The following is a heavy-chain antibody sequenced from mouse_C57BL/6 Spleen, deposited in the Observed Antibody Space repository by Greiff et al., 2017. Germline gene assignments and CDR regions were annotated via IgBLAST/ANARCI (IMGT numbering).Heavy chain of an antibody. CDR2: IYPGSGST. CDR1: GYTFTSYW. V-gene: IGHV1-55*01. J-gene: IGHJ3*01. D-gene: IGHD2-3*01. Sequence: QVQLQQPGAELVKPGASVKMSCKASGYTFTSYWITWVKQRPGQGLEWIGDIYPGSGSTNYNEKFKSKATLTVDTSSSTAYMQLSSLTSEDSAVYYCARGGDGYPSRFAYWGQGTLVTVSA. CDR3: ARGGDGYPSRFAY.